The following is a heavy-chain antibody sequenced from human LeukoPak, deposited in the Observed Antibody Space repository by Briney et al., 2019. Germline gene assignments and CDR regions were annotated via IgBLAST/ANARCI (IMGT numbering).Heavy chain of an antibody. CDR3: ARIYGSGSYYTDY. J-gene: IGHJ4*02. CDR1: GGSFSGYY. Sequence: SETLSLTCAVYGGSFSGYYWSWIRQPPGKGLEWIGEINHSGSTDYNPSLKSRVTISVDTSKNQFSLKLSSVTAADTAVYYCARIYGSGSYYTDYWGQGTLVTVSS. D-gene: IGHD3-10*01. CDR2: INHSGST. V-gene: IGHV4-34*01.